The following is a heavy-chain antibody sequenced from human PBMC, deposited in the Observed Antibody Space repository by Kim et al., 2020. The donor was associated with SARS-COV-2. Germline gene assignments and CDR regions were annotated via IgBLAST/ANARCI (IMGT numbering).Heavy chain of an antibody. Sequence: KPALKSRVTISVDTSKNRFSLMLSSVTAGDTAVYYCASGPCSSTSCMIDYWGQGTLVTVSS. V-gene: IGHV4-39*01. J-gene: IGHJ4*02. D-gene: IGHD2-2*01. CDR3: ASGPCSSTSCMIDY.